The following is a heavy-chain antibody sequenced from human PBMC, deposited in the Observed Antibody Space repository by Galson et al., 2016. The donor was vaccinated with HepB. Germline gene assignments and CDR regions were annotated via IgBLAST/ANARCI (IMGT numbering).Heavy chain of an antibody. D-gene: IGHD3-10*01. CDR2: INVGNGNT. V-gene: IGHV1-3*01. CDR3: ARESGDRRDFEY. J-gene: IGHJ4*02. CDR1: GYTFISYV. Sequence: SVKVSCKASGYTFISYVLHWVRQAPGQRLEWMGWINVGNGNTKYSQNFQGRVTITRDTSASTAFMELSNLRSEDTAVYYCARESGDRRDFEYWGQGTLVTVSS.